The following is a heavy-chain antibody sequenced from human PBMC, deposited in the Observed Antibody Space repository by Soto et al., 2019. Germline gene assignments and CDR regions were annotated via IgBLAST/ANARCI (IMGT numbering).Heavy chain of an antibody. J-gene: IGHJ3*01. V-gene: IGHV4-4*02. CDR2: IHHSGPT. Sequence: QVQLQESGPGLVKPSGTLSLTCAVSGDSLTSNDWWTWVRQPPGKGLEWVGQIHHSGPTFYHPSLGSRITLSINLSANLFSLHLDSVTAADTALYYCTRSTGGHAWHFWGQGTMVTVSS. CDR3: TRSTGGHAWHF. D-gene: IGHD3-16*01. CDR1: GDSLTSNDW.